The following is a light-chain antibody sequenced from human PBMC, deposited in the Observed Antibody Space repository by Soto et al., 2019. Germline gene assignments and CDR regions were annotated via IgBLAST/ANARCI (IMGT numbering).Light chain of an antibody. CDR3: AAWDDSLNGVV. Sequence: QSVLTQPPSASGTPGQRVTISCSGSSSNIGSNTVHWYQQLPGTAPKLLIYSNNQRPSGVPDRFSGSKSGTSASLAISGLQSEDEADYYWAAWDDSLNGVVFGGGTKLTVL. J-gene: IGLJ2*01. V-gene: IGLV1-44*01. CDR1: SSNIGSNT. CDR2: SNN.